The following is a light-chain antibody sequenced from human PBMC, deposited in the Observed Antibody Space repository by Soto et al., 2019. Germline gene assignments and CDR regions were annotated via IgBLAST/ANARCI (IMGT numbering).Light chain of an antibody. CDR3: LQYNSYWT. Sequence: IHMTHSPSTLSASLGDRVTVAXRASRSLSSWFAWYQQKPGKVTKXXIYXTSSLESGVPSMFSGSGSGTEFTLTISSLQPDDLATYYCLQYNSYWTFGQGTKVDIK. CDR1: RSLSSW. CDR2: XTS. J-gene: IGKJ1*01. V-gene: IGKV1-5*03.